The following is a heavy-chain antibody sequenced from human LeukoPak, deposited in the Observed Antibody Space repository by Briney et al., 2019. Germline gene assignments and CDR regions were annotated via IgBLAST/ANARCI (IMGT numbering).Heavy chain of an antibody. CDR2: ISSSSSYI. J-gene: IGHJ4*02. D-gene: IGHD2-2*01. V-gene: IGHV3-21*01. Sequence: GFLRLSCASSGFTFSSYSMNWVRQPPGKGLEWVSSISSSSSYIYYEDSVKGRFTISRDNANNSLHLQMNSLRAEDTAVYYCAIDSSVVPAAYWGQGTLVTVSS. CDR3: AIDSSVVPAAY. CDR1: GFTFSSYS.